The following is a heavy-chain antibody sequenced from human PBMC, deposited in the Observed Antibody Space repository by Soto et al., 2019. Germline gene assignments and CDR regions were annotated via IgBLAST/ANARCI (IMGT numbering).Heavy chain of an antibody. J-gene: IGHJ4*02. CDR2: IYYSGST. Sequence: SETLSLTCTVSGGSISSSSYYWGWIRQPPGKGLEWIGSIYYSGSTYYNPSLKSRVTISVDTSKNQFSLKLSSVTAADTAVYYCARGETTVTYFDYWGQGTLVTVSS. CDR1: GGSISSSSYY. D-gene: IGHD4-17*01. V-gene: IGHV4-39*01. CDR3: ARGETTVTYFDY.